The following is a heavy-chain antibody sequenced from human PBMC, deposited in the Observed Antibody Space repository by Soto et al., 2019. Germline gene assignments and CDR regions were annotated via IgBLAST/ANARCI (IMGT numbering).Heavy chain of an antibody. CDR3: AREGPQPIGSYGYFTAGGMDV. CDR1: GYTFTSYY. CDR2: INPSGGST. D-gene: IGHD5-18*01. V-gene: IGHV1-46*01. Sequence: ASVKVSCKASGYTFTSYYMHWVRQAPGQGLEWMGIINPSGGSTSYAQKFQGRVTMTRDTSTSTVYMELSSLRSEDTAVYYCAREGPQPIGSYGYFTAGGMDVWGQGTTVTVSS. J-gene: IGHJ6*02.